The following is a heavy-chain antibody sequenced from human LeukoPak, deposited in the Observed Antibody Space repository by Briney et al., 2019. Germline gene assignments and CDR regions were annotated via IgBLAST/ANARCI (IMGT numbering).Heavy chain of an antibody. CDR3: ARDQGYGYYYYYGMDV. J-gene: IGHJ6*02. Sequence: GGSLRLSCAASGFTFSSYGMRWVRQAPGKGLEWVAVIWYDGSNKYYADSVKGRFTISRHNSKNTLYLQMNSLRAEDTAVYYCARDQGYGYYYYYGMDVWGQGTTVTVSS. CDR2: IWYDGSNK. D-gene: IGHD5-12*01. CDR1: GFTFSSYG. V-gene: IGHV3-33*01.